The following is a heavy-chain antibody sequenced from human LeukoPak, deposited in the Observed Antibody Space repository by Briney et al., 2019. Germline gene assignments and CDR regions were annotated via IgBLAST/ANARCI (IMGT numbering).Heavy chain of an antibody. Sequence: SETLSLTCTVSGGSISSYYWSWTRQPPGKGLEWIGYIYSSGSTYYNPSLKSRVIIIIDTPKNHFSLTLSSVTAADTAVYYCARSDGYGLVGIWGQGTMVTVSS. CDR1: GGSISSYY. CDR2: IYSSGST. CDR3: ARSDGYGLVGI. J-gene: IGHJ3*02. D-gene: IGHD3-10*01. V-gene: IGHV4-59*12.